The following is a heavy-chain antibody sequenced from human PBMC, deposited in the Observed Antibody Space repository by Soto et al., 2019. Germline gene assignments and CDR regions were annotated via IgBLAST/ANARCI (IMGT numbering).Heavy chain of an antibody. D-gene: IGHD3-10*01. CDR1: GGSFSGYY. CDR3: ARGVTRVGGAPLAAYYGRDV. J-gene: IGHJ6*04. V-gene: IGHV4-34*01. Sequence: ASETLSLTCAVYGGSFSGYYWSWIRQPPGRGLEWIGEINHSGSTNYNPSLKSRVTISVDTSKNQFSLKLSSVTAADTAVYYCARGVTRVGGAPLAAYYGRDVWGKGTTVP. CDR2: INHSGST.